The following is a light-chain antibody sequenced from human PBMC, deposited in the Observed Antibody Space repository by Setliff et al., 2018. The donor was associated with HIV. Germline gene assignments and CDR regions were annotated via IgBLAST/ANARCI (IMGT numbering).Light chain of an antibody. CDR3: CSYVGGYF. CDR2: EVT. Sequence: QSALAQPASVSGSPGQSITISCTGTSSDVGRYNTVSWYQQHPGKAPKLMIYEVTKRPSGISDRFSASKSGNTASLTISGIQAEDEADYYCCSYVGGYFFEAGPKVTVL. CDR1: SSDVGRYNT. J-gene: IGLJ1*01. V-gene: IGLV2-23*02.